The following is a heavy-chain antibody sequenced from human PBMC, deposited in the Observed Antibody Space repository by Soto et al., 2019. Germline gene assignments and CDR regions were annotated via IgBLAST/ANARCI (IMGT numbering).Heavy chain of an antibody. Sequence: QITLKESGPTLVKPTQTLTLTCTFSGFSLTTDRVGVGWIRQPPGKALEWLAVIYWDDSKTYRPSLERRLTSTKDTSKNQVALRMTNIASLATATDYCAHAYGWRSRSWCQGTLVTVSS. CDR2: IYWDDSK. CDR3: AHAYGWRSRS. J-gene: IGHJ5*02. D-gene: IGHD3-10*01. V-gene: IGHV2-5*02. CDR1: GFSLTTDRVG.